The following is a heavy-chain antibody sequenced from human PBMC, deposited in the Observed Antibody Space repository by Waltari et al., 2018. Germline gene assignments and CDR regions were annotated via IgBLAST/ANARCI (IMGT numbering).Heavy chain of an antibody. V-gene: IGHV3-48*03. CDR1: GFTFSSYD. J-gene: IGHJ3*02. CDR2: ISSSGNNI. Sequence: EVQLLESGGGLVQPGGSLRLSCAASGFTFSSYDMNWVRQAPGKGLEWVSYISSSGNNIDYADSVKGRFSISRDKAKNSMNLQMNRLRAEDTAEYDWARDSSRFSWFGEPDAFDIWGQGTMVTVSS. D-gene: IGHD3-10*01. CDR3: ARDSSRFSWFGEPDAFDI.